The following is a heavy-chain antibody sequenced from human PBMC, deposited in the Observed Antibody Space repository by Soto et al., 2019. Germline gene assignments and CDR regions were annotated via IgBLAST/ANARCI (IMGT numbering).Heavy chain of an antibody. D-gene: IGHD1-26*01. CDR1: GGSISSSDW. V-gene: IGHV4-4*02. CDR2: IYHTGST. J-gene: IGHJ4*02. Sequence: QVQLQESGPGLVKPSGTLSLTCAVSGGSISSSDWWSWVRQPPGKGLEWIGEIYHTGSTNYNPSRKRRVPMSVARSKSQFAMNVSSVAVADTAVDYWARDGSGSPGATGYLGQGTLVTVSS. CDR3: ARDGSGSPGATGY.